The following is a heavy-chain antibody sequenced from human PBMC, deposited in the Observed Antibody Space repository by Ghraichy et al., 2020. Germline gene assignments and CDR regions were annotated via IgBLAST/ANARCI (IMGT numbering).Heavy chain of an antibody. J-gene: IGHJ3*01. CDR2: ISSDGRST. CDR1: GFTFSDYW. V-gene: IGHV3-74*01. D-gene: IGHD3-22*01. Sequence: GGSLRLSCAASGFTFSDYWIHWVRHGPGEGLVWVSRISSDGRSTSYADSVKGRFTISRDNAKNTLYLQMNSLRVEDTAVYYCARDHHGRSGCNDAFDVWGQGTMVTVSS. CDR3: ARDHHGRSGCNDAFDV.